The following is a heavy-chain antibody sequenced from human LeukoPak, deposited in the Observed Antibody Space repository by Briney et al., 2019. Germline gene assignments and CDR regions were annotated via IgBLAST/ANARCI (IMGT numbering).Heavy chain of an antibody. CDR1: GFTFSGYG. Sequence: GRSLRLSCAASGFTFSGYGMHWVRQAPGKGLEWVALIWYDRSSKYYANSVKGRFTISRDNAKKTLYLQMDSLRDEDTAVYYCARGAARGFDYWGQGTLDTVSS. J-gene: IGHJ4*02. CDR2: IWYDRSSK. D-gene: IGHD3-16*01. V-gene: IGHV3-33*01. CDR3: ARGAARGFDY.